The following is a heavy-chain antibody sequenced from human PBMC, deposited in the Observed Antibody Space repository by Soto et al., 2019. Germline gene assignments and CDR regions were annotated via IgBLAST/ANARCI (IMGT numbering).Heavy chain of an antibody. CDR1: GYTFTSYV. CDR2: ISAYNGNT. J-gene: IGHJ6*03. V-gene: IGHV1-18*01. Sequence: ASVKVSCKASGYTFTSYVISWVRQAPGQGLEWMGWISAYNGNTNYAQKLQGRVAMTTDTSTSTAYMELRSLRSDDTAVYYCARGVQLELHSYYYYVDGWGKGTTVTVSS. CDR3: ARGVQLELHSYYYYVDG. D-gene: IGHD1-7*01.